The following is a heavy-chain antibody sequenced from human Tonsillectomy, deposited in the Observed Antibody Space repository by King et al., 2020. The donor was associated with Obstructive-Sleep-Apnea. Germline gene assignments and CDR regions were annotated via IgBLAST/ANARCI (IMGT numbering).Heavy chain of an antibody. CDR2: IKSKTDCGTT. J-gene: IGHJ4*02. CDR3: STEGSTGTTRGY. CDR1: GFTFSNAW. Sequence: VQLVESGGGLVKPGGSLRLSCAASGFTFSNAWMSWVRQAPGKGLECVGRIKSKTDCGTTDYAAPVKGRFTISRDDSENTLYLQKNSLKTDDTAVYYCSTEGSTGTTRGYWGQGTLVTVSS. D-gene: IGHD1-7*01. V-gene: IGHV3-15*01.